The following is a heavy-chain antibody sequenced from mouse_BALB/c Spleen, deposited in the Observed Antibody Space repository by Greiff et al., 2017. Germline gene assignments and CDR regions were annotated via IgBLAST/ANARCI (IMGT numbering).Heavy chain of an antibody. V-gene: IGHV5-17*02. CDR1: GFTFSSFG. CDR2: ISSGSSTI. CDR3: ARELPFAY. J-gene: IGHJ3*01. Sequence: EVQLVESGGGLVQPGGSRKLSCAASGFTFSSFGMHWVRQAPEKGLEWVAYISSGSSTIYYADTVKGRFTISRDNPKNTLFLQMTSLRSEDTAMYYCARELPFAYWGQGTLVTVSA.